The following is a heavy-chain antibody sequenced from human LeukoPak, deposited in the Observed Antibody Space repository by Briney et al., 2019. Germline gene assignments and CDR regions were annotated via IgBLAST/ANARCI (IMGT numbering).Heavy chain of an antibody. Sequence: ASVKVSCKASGYTFTSYYMHWVRQAPGQGLEWMGIINPSGGSTSYAQKFQGRVTMTRDTSTSTVYMELSSLRSEDTAVYYCARNNVDTAMVGWYYFDYWGQGTLVTVSS. V-gene: IGHV1-46*01. D-gene: IGHD5-18*01. CDR1: GYTFTSYY. CDR3: ARNNVDTAMVGWYYFDY. J-gene: IGHJ4*02. CDR2: INPSGGST.